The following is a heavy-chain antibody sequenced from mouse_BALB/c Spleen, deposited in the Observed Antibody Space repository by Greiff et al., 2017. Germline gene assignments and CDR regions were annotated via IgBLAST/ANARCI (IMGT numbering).Heavy chain of an antibody. V-gene: IGHV5-4*02. D-gene: IGHD4-1*01. Sequence: EVKLVESGGGLVKPGGSLKLSCAASGFTFSDYYMYWVRQTPEKRLEWVATISDGGSYTYYPDSVKGRFTISRDNAKNNLYLQMSSLKSEDTAMYYCARDRTGTDWYFDVWGAGTTVTVSS. J-gene: IGHJ1*01. CDR1: GFTFSDYY. CDR3: ARDRTGTDWYFDV. CDR2: ISDGGSYT.